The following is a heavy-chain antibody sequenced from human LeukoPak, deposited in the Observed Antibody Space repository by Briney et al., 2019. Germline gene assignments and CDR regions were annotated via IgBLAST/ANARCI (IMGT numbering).Heavy chain of an antibody. CDR2: ISGSGGST. Sequence: GGSLRLSCAASGFTFSSYAMSWVRQAPGKGLQWVSTISGSGGSTYYADSVKGRFTISRDNSRDTLYLQMNTLRAEDTAVYYCAKGGAATGYYFDYWGQGTLVTVSS. CDR1: GFTFSSYA. CDR3: AKGGAATGYYFDY. V-gene: IGHV3-23*01. D-gene: IGHD1-26*01. J-gene: IGHJ4*02.